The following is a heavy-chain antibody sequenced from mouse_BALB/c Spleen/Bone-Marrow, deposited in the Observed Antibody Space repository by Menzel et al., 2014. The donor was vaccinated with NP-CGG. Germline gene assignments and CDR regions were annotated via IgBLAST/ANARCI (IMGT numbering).Heavy chain of an antibody. CDR2: IHYSGST. J-gene: IGHJ4*01. D-gene: IGHD4-1*01. Sequence: EVNLVESGPDLVKPSQSLSLTCTVTGYSITSGYSWHWIRQFPGNKLEWMGYIHYSGSTNYNPSLKSRVSITRDTSKDQFFLQLNSVTTEDTEFNCTYYCARELGYAMDYWGQGTSVTVSS. CDR1: GYSITSGYS. V-gene: IGHV3-1*02. CDR3: ARELGYAMDY.